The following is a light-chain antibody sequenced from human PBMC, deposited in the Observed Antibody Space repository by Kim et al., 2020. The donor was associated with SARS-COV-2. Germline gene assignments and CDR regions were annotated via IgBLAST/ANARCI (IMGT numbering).Light chain of an antibody. Sequence: SVSPWEGAALSCRASQSVISNLAWYQQKPGQAPSLLIYDASTRATGVPGRFRGSGSGTEFTLTISSLQSEDFAVYFCQQYRNWPYTFGQGTKLEI. CDR2: DAS. J-gene: IGKJ2*01. CDR3: QQYRNWPYT. V-gene: IGKV3-15*01. CDR1: QSVISN.